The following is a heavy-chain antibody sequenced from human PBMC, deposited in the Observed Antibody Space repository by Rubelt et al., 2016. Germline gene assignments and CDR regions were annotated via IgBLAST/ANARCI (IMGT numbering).Heavy chain of an antibody. V-gene: IGHV1-8*01. CDR3: AKERGIAVAGQFDY. Sequence: WMGWMNPNSGNTGYAQKFQGRVTMTRNTSISTAYMELSSLRSEDTAVYYCAKERGIAVAGQFDYWGQGTLVTVSS. D-gene: IGHD6-19*01. J-gene: IGHJ4*02. CDR2: MNPNSGNT.